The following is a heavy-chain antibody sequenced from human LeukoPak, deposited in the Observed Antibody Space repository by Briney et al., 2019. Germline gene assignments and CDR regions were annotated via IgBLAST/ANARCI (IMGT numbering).Heavy chain of an antibody. Sequence: PGGSLRLSCAASGFTFSSYAMSWVRQAPGKGLEWVSAISGSGGSTYYADSVKGRFTISRDNSKNTLHLQMNSLRADDTAVYYCAKDLGYSYGYFDYWGQGTLVTVSS. D-gene: IGHD5-18*01. V-gene: IGHV3-23*01. CDR2: ISGSGGST. J-gene: IGHJ4*02. CDR1: GFTFSSYA. CDR3: AKDLGYSYGYFDY.